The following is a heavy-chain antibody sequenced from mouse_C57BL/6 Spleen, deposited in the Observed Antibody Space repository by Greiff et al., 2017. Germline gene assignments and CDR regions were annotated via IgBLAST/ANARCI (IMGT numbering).Heavy chain of an antibody. D-gene: IGHD1-1*01. CDR2: SRNKANDYTT. Sequence: EVKLMESGGGLVQSGRSLRLSCATSGFTFSDFYMEWVRQAPGKGLEWIAASRNKANDYTTEYSASVKGRFIVSRDTSQSILYLQMNALRAEDTAIYYCARDAPYYYGTSTGAMDYWGQGTSVTVSS. J-gene: IGHJ4*01. V-gene: IGHV7-1*01. CDR1: GFTFSDFY. CDR3: ARDAPYYYGTSTGAMDY.